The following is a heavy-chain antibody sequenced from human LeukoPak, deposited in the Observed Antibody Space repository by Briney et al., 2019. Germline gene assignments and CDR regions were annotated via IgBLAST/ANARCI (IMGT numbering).Heavy chain of an antibody. Sequence: GGSLRLSCAASGFTFRNYAVSWVRQAPGRRLEWVSSISGSGGNTYYADSVKGRFSISRDNSKNTLSLQMNSLRAEDTAIYYCAKEDLVVVAATGNGFDIWGQGTMVTVSS. D-gene: IGHD2-15*01. CDR3: AKEDLVVVAATGNGFDI. CDR2: ISGSGGNT. CDR1: GFTFRNYA. V-gene: IGHV3-23*01. J-gene: IGHJ3*02.